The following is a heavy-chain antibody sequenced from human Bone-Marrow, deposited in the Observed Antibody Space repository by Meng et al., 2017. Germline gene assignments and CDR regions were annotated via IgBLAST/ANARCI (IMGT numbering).Heavy chain of an antibody. CDR1: GGTFSSYA. Sequence: SVKVSCKASGGTFSSYAITWVRQAPGQGLEWMGGLIPIFRTANYAQKFQGRVTITTDESTSTAYMDPTSLRSEDTAVYYCARGGLGAYGTYYYYGMDVWGQGTTVTVSS. CDR2: LIPIFRTA. D-gene: IGHD3-16*01. V-gene: IGHV1-69*05. J-gene: IGHJ6*02. CDR3: ARGGLGAYGTYYYYGMDV.